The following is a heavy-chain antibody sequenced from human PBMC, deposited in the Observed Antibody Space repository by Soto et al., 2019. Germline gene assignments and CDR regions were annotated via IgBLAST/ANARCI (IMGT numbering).Heavy chain of an antibody. CDR2: IKSKTDGGTT. J-gene: IGHJ4*02. V-gene: IGHV3-15*01. CDR1: GFTFSNAW. D-gene: IGHD6-13*01. CDR3: TTDLPGESSRWYEEGYFDE. Sequence: GGSLRLSCAASGFTFSNAWMSWVRQAPGKGLEWVGRIKSKTDGGTTDYAAPVKGRFTISRDDSKNTLYLQMNSLKTEDTAVYYCTTDLPGESSRWYEEGYFDEWGQGTLVTLAS.